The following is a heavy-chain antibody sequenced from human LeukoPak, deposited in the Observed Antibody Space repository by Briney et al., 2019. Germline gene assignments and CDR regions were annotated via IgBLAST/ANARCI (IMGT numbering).Heavy chain of an antibody. Sequence: HPGGSLRLSCAASGFPFSSYAMHWVRQAPGKGLDYVSAISSNGGSTYYANSVKGRFTISRDNSKNTLYLHMGSLRAEDMAVYYCARESYSSSWTFDYWGQGTLVTVSS. J-gene: IGHJ4*02. CDR1: GFPFSSYA. D-gene: IGHD6-13*01. CDR2: ISSNGGST. CDR3: ARESYSSSWTFDY. V-gene: IGHV3-64*01.